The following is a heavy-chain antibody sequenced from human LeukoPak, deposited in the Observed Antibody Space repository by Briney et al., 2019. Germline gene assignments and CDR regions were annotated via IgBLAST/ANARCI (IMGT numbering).Heavy chain of an antibody. D-gene: IGHD6-19*01. CDR3: ARRAVGNSHYYDMDV. Sequence: ASVKVSCKASGYTFTSYDIHWVRQVTGQGLEWMGWMNPNSDNTGYAQNFQGRVTISRNTSITTAYMELSSLTSEHTAVYYCARRAVGNSHYYDMDVWGKGTTVTVSS. J-gene: IGHJ6*03. CDR1: GYTFTSYD. V-gene: IGHV1-8*03. CDR2: MNPNSDNT.